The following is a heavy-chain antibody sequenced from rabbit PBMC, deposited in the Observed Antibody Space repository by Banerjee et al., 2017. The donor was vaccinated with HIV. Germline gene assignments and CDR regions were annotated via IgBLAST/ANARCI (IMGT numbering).Heavy chain of an antibody. CDR3: ARGDGAYAGYDGL. J-gene: IGHJ4*01. D-gene: IGHD7-1*01. V-gene: IGHV1S45*01. CDR1: GFSFSSSYW. Sequence: QEQLEESGGDLVKPEGSLTLTCTASGFSFSSSYWICWVRRGAANGVEWIGCVYAGRGSAFYARLAKGRFAISKTTSSTVTLQMTSLTAADTATYFCARGDGAYAGYDGLWGQGTLVTVS. CDR2: VYAGRGSA.